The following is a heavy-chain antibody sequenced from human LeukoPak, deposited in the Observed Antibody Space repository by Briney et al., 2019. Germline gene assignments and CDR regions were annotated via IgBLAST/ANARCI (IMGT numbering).Heavy chain of an antibody. J-gene: IGHJ4*02. D-gene: IGHD3-10*01. Sequence: ASVKVSCKASGYTFTSYDINWVRQATGQGLEWMGWMNPNSGNTGYAQKFQGRVTMTRNTSISTAYMELSSLRSEDTAVYYCARVSFAFGESHLDYWGQGTLVTVSS. CDR2: MNPNSGNT. V-gene: IGHV1-8*01. CDR1: GYTFTSYD. CDR3: ARVSFAFGESHLDY.